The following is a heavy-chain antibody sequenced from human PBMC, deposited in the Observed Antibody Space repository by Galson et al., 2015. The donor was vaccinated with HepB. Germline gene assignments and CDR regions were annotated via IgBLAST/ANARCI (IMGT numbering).Heavy chain of an antibody. J-gene: IGHJ4*02. D-gene: IGHD1-26*01. CDR3: ARPHTVNTGSYNY. Sequence: SVKVSCKASGGTFSSYAISWVRQAPGQGLEWMGGIIPIFGTTNYAQKFQGRVTITADESTSTAYMELSSLRSEDTAVYYCARPHTVNTGSYNYWGQGTLVTVSS. V-gene: IGHV1-69*13. CDR1: GGTFSSYA. CDR2: IIPIFGTT.